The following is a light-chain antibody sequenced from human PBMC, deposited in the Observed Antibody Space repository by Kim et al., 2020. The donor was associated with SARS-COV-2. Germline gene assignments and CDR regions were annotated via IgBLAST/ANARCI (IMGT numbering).Light chain of an antibody. CDR2: RNN. Sequence: ELTQPPSASGTPGQRVTISCSGSSSNIGSNYVYWYQQLPGTAPKLLIYRNNQRPSGVPDRFSGSKSSPSASLAISGLRSEDEADYYCAAWDDDLSGWVFGGGTQLTVL. V-gene: IGLV1-47*01. CDR1: SSNIGSNY. J-gene: IGLJ3*02. CDR3: AAWDDDLSGWV.